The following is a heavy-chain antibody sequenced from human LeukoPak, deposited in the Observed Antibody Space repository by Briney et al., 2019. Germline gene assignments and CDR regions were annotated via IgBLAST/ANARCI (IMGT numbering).Heavy chain of an antibody. J-gene: IGHJ3*02. CDR2: ITSSSSYI. CDR1: GFTFSSYS. V-gene: IGHV3-21*01. Sequence: GGSLRLSCAASGFTFSSYSMNWVRQAPGKGLEWVSSITSSSSYIYYADSVKGRFTISRHNAKNSLYLQMNSLRAEDTAVYYCARDRPYSGSSPTGSAFDIWGQGTMVTVSS. CDR3: ARDRPYSGSSPTGSAFDI. D-gene: IGHD1-26*01.